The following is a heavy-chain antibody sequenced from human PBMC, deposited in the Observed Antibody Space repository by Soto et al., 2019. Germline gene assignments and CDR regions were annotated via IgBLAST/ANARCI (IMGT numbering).Heavy chain of an antibody. CDR1: GGTFSSYA. CDR2: IIPIFGTA. CDR3: ARGSVAPPQQQLDNYYYYGMDV. D-gene: IGHD6-13*01. J-gene: IGHJ6*02. Sequence: QVQLVQSGAEVKKPGSSVKVSCKASGGTFSSYAISWVRQAPGQGLEWMGGIIPIFGTANYAQKFQGRVTSTADESTSTAYMELSSLRSEDTAVYYCARGSVAPPQQQLDNYYYYGMDVWGQGTTVTVSS. V-gene: IGHV1-69*01.